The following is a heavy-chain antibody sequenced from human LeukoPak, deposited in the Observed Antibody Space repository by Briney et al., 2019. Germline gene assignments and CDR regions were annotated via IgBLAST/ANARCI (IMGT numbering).Heavy chain of an antibody. J-gene: IGHJ5*02. D-gene: IGHD2-15*01. V-gene: IGHV4-38-2*02. CDR2: MYHSGST. Sequence: SETLSLTCTVSGYSISSGYYWSWIRQPPGKGLEWIGYMYHSGSTYYNPSLKSRVTISVDRSKNQFSLKLSSVTAADTAVYYCARELGYCSGGTCYGFDPWGQGTLVTVSS. CDR3: ARELGYCSGGTCYGFDP. CDR1: GYSISSGYY.